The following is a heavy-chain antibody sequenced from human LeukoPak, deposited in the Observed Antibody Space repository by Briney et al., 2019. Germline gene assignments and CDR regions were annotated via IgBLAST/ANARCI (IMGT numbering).Heavy chain of an antibody. D-gene: IGHD3-22*01. Sequence: PSETLSLTCTVSGGSISSGGYYWSWIRQAPGKGLEWVGYIDYTGSPRYNPSLQSRLTISQDTSKNEFSLKVNSVTAADTAVYFCARARFRAYDYSGHPLDYWGQGALVTVSS. CDR2: IDYTGSP. J-gene: IGHJ4*02. CDR1: GGSISSGGYY. V-gene: IGHV4-61*08. CDR3: ARARFRAYDYSGHPLDY.